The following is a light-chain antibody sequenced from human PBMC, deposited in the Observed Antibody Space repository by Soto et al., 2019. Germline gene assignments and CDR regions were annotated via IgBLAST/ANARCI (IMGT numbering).Light chain of an antibody. V-gene: IGLV1-40*01. CDR2: DNS. Sequence: QSVLTQPPSVSGAPGQRVTISCTGSSSNIGAFYDVHWYQQLPGTAPKLLIYDNSNRPSGVPDRFSGSKSGTSASLAITGLXAEDEADYYCQSYDSSLSSWVFGTGTKVTVL. J-gene: IGLJ1*01. CDR1: SSNIGAFYD. CDR3: QSYDSSLSSWV.